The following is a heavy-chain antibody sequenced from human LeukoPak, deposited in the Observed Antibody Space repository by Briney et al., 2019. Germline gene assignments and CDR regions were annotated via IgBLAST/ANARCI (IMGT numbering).Heavy chain of an antibody. J-gene: IGHJ4*02. CDR1: GFTFSSYA. CDR3: ARVALTGTTLLYYLDY. D-gene: IGHD1-7*01. CDR2: ISYDGSNK. Sequence: PGGSLRLSCAASGFTFSSYATHWVRQAPGKGLEWVAVISYDGSNKYYADSVKGRFTISRDNSKSTLYLQMNSLRAEDTAVYYCARVALTGTTLLYYLDYWGQGSLVTVSP. V-gene: IGHV3-30-3*01.